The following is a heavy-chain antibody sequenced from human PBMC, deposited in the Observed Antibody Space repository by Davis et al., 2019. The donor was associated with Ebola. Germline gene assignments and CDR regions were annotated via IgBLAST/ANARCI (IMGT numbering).Heavy chain of an antibody. Sequence: SVKVSCKASGGTFISYAISWVRQAPGQGLEWMGGIIPIFGTANYAQKFQGRVTITADESTSTAYMELSSLRSEDTAVYYCARIPGIAAAGTDYYYYYGMDVWGQGTTVTVSS. CDR1: GGTFISYA. CDR2: IIPIFGTA. J-gene: IGHJ6*02. CDR3: ARIPGIAAAGTDYYYYYGMDV. V-gene: IGHV1-69*13. D-gene: IGHD6-13*01.